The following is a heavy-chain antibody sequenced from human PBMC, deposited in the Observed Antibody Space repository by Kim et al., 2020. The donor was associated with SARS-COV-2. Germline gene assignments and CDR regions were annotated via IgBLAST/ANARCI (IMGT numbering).Heavy chain of an antibody. CDR3: ARDSPRGFDY. Sequence: GNTKDSQKFQGRITLIRDTSASTVYMELSSLTSEDTAVYYCARDSPRGFDYWGQGTLVTVSS. CDR2: GNT. J-gene: IGHJ4*02. V-gene: IGHV1-3*01.